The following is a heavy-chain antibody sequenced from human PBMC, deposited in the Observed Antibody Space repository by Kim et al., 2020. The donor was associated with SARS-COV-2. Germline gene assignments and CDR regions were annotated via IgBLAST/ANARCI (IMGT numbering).Heavy chain of an antibody. V-gene: IGHV3-23*01. J-gene: IGHJ3*01. CDR2: ISGSGGSI. D-gene: IGHD1-26*01. Sequence: GGSLRLFCAASGFTFSYAMSWVRQAPGKGLEWVSAISGSGGSIYYTDSVKGRFTISRDNSKNTLFLQMNSLRAEDTAVYYCAKQGGNYFDGFDLWGQGTRVTVSS. CDR3: AKQGGNYFDGFDL. CDR1: GFTFSYA.